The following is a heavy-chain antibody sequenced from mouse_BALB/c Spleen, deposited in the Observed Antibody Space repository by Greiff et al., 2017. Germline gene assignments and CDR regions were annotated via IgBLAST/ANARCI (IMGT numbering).Heavy chain of an antibody. J-gene: IGHJ2*01. D-gene: IGHD2-2*01. CDR3: ARDEGYDERTVDY. Sequence: VKLKESGPGLVAPSQSLSITCTVSGFSLTSYGVHWVRQPPGKGLEWLGVIWAGGSTNYNSALMSRLSISKDNSKSQVFLKMNSLQTDDTAMYYCARDEGYDERTVDYWGQGTTLTVSS. V-gene: IGHV2-9*02. CDR1: GFSLTSYG. CDR2: IWAGGST.